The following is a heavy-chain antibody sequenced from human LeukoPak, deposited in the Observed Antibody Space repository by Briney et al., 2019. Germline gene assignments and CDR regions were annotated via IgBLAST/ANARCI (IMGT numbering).Heavy chain of an antibody. J-gene: IGHJ4*02. V-gene: IGHV3-30*18. CDR3: AKKYCGGDCYLDGFDY. D-gene: IGHD2-21*02. CDR2: ISYDGSNK. Sequence: GRSLRLSCAASGFTFSSYGMHWVRQAPGKGLKWVAVISYDGSNKYYADSVKGRFTISRDNSKNTLYLQMNSLRAEDTAVYYCAKKYCGGDCYLDGFDYWGQGALVTVSS. CDR1: GFTFSSYG.